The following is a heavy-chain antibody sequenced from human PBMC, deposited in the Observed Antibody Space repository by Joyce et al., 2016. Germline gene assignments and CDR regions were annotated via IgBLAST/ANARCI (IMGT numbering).Heavy chain of an antibody. J-gene: IGHJ4*02. D-gene: IGHD6-13*01. CDR1: GFSVSDNY. V-gene: IGHV3-53*01. CDR2: IYSSGGT. CDR3: ARGRYSSSWYFDF. Sequence: EVQLVESGGGLIQPGGSLRLSCAASGFSVSDNYVAWVRQARGKGLEGVSFIYSSGGTNYADSEKGRFTISRDNSKNTLYLQMNSLRVEDTAVYFCARGRYSSSWYFDFWGQGTLVSVSS.